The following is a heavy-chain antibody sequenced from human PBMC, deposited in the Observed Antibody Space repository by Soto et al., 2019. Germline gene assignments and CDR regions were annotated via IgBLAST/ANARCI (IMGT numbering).Heavy chain of an antibody. D-gene: IGHD1-26*01. CDR2: IYYSGST. Sequence: PSETLSLTCTVSGGSISSSSYYWGWIRQPPGKGLGWIGSIYYSGSTYYNPSLKSRVTISVDTSKNQFSLKLSSVTAADTAVYYCARHRFNEWELLRDLYNWFDPWGQGTLVTVSS. CDR3: ARHRFNEWELLRDLYNWFDP. V-gene: IGHV4-39*01. CDR1: GGSISSSSYY. J-gene: IGHJ5*02.